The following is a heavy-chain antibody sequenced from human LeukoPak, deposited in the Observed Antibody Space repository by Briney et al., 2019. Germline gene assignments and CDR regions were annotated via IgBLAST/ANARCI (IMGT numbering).Heavy chain of an antibody. CDR3: ATNTGTVFDY. J-gene: IGHJ4*02. CDR2: VYYSGST. CDR1: SGFITAYY. Sequence: PSETLSLTCSVSSGFITAYYWSWIRQPPGKGLEWIGYVYYSGSTEYNPSLRSRVTISLEMSTHQFSLNLTSVTAADTAVYYCATNTGTVFDYWDQGALVTVSS. V-gene: IGHV4-59*01. D-gene: IGHD7-27*01.